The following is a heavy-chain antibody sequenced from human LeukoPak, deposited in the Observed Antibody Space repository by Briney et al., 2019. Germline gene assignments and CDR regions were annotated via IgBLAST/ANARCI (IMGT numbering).Heavy chain of an antibody. Sequence: GGSLRLSCAASGFTFSTYWMSWVRQAPGKGLVWVSRINTDGSSTSYADSVKGRFTISRDNAKNTLYLQMNSLRAEDTAVYYCARVNGAALRFLEWLGHFDYWGQGTRVTVSS. D-gene: IGHD3-3*01. J-gene: IGHJ4*02. CDR3: ARVNGAALRFLEWLGHFDY. V-gene: IGHV3-74*01. CDR2: INTDGSST. CDR1: GFTFSTYW.